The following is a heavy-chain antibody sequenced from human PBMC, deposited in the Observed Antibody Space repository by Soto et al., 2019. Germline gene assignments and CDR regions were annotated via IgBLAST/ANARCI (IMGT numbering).Heavy chain of an antibody. CDR1: GGSISSGDYY. V-gene: IGHV4-30-4*01. CDR2: ISYSGST. D-gene: IGHD6-6*01. Sequence: QVQLQESGPGLVKPSQTLSLTCTVSGGSISSGDYYWSWLSQPPGKGLEWIGYISYSGSTYYNPSLRSRLTISVDTSKNQFSLKLTSVTAADTAVYYCARDRSSGSNDFGYWGQGTLVTVSS. J-gene: IGHJ4*02. CDR3: ARDRSSGSNDFGY.